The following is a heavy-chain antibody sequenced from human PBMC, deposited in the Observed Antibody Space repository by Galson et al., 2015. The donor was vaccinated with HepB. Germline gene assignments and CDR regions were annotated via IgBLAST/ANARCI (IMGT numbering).Heavy chain of an antibody. Sequence: SLRLSCAASGFTFSSYSMNWVRQAPGKGLEWVSYISSSSSTIYYADSVKGRFTISRDNAKNSLYLQMNSLRDEDTAVYYCAREGGSLRFLEWTYNYGMDVWGQGTTVTASS. V-gene: IGHV3-48*02. CDR1: GFTFSSYS. J-gene: IGHJ6*02. D-gene: IGHD3-3*01. CDR2: ISSSSSTI. CDR3: AREGGSLRFLEWTYNYGMDV.